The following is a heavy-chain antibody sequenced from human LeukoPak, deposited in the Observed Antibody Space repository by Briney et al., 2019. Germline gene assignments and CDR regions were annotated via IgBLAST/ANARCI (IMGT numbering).Heavy chain of an antibody. CDR2: IYSGGST. Sequence: SETLSLTCTVSGASISSYGYYWNWIRQPTGQELEWIGSIYSGGSTNYNPFLKSRVTLSVDTSKNRLSLKHSYVTAADTAVYYCASAGHCANGVCRNWFGPWGQGILVTVSS. CDR1: GASISSYGYY. CDR3: ASAGHCANGVCRNWFGP. V-gene: IGHV4-61*02. D-gene: IGHD2-8*01. J-gene: IGHJ5*02.